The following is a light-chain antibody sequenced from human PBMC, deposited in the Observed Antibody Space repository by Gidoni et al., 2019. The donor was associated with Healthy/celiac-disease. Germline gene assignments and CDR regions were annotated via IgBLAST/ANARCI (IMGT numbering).Light chain of an antibody. J-gene: IGKJ1*01. V-gene: IGKV1-39*01. CDR1: QSINSY. CDR2: AAS. CDR3: QQSYSTPRT. Sequence: IQMTQSPSSLSASVGDRVTITFRASQSINSYLNWYQQKPGKAPKLLIYAASSLQSGVPSRFSGSGSGTEFTLTISSLQPEEFATYYCQQSYSTPRTFGQGTKVEIK.